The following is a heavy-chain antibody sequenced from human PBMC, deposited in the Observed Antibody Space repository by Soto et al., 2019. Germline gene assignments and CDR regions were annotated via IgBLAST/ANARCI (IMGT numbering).Heavy chain of an antibody. V-gene: IGHV3-23*01. Sequence: GGSLRLSCAASGFTFSSYAMSWVRQAPGKGLEWVSAISGSGGSTYYADTVKGRFTISRDNSKNTLYLQMNSLSAEDTAVYYCASPAYSSSSHVLFDYWGQGTLVTVSS. D-gene: IGHD6-13*01. J-gene: IGHJ4*02. CDR1: GFTFSSYA. CDR2: ISGSGGST. CDR3: ASPAYSSSSHVLFDY.